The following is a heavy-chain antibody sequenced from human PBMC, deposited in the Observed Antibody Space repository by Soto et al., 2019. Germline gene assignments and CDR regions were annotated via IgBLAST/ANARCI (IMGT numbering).Heavy chain of an antibody. CDR3: AHRVLRTVFGLVTTTAIYFDF. J-gene: IGHJ4*02. Sequence: QITLNESGPTQVKPRQTLTLTCTFSGFSLTTSGVGVGWIRQSPGKAPERLALIYWDDDKRYSRSLKSRRTITKDTSKNQVVLTMADLDPADTATYYCAHRVLRTVFGLVTTTAIYFDFWGQGTPVAVSS. CDR1: GFSLTTSGVG. CDR2: IYWDDDK. V-gene: IGHV2-5*02. D-gene: IGHD3-3*01.